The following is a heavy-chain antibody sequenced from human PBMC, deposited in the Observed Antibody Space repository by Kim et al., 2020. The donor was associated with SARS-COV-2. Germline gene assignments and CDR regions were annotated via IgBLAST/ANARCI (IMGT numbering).Heavy chain of an antibody. D-gene: IGHD3-10*01. V-gene: IGHV3-9*01. CDR3: TRGRVPGGADY. J-gene: IGHJ4*02. Sequence: GGSLRLSCETSGFNFDRYAVHWVRQAPGKGLEWVSGIRLDSDRKGYADSVKGRFTVSRDKAKDTLYLQMDSLRIEDTAFYYCTRGRVPGGADYWGQGTLVTVSS. CDR2: IRLDSDRK. CDR1: GFNFDRYA.